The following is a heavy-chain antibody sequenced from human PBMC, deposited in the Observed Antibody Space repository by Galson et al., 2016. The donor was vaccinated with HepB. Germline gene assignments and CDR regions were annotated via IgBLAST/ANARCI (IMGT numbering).Heavy chain of an antibody. J-gene: IGHJ6*02. CDR1: GFTFDDYG. V-gene: IGHV3-9*01. D-gene: IGHD4-17*01. CDR2: ISWNSGRI. CDR3: AKVTTVSTSLSNYAMDV. Sequence: SLRLSCAASGFTFDDYGMHWVRQAPGKGLEWVSSISWNSGRIAYADSVKGRFTISRDNSNNTLYVQMSSLRGEDTAIYYCAKVTTVSTSLSNYAMDVWGQGTTVTVSS.